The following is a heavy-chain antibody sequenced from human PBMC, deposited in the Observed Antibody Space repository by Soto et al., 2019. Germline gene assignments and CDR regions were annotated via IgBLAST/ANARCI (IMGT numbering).Heavy chain of an antibody. Sequence: HPGASLRLSCAASGFTFSSDCMHWVRQAPGKGLEWVAVIWYDGSNKYYADSVKGRFTISRDNSKNTLYLQMNRLRAEDTAVYYCAREYKDRTTHLYPYSGLDVWGQRTRVTVSS. CDR2: IWYDGSNK. D-gene: IGHD4-17*01. CDR3: AREYKDRTTHLYPYSGLDV. CDR1: GFTFSSDC. J-gene: IGHJ6*02. V-gene: IGHV3-33*01.